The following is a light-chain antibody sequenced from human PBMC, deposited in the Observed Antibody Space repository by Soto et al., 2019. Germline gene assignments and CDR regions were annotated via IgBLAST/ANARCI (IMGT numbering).Light chain of an antibody. J-gene: IGKJ1*01. Sequence: EIVLTQSPGTLSLSPGERATLSCRASQSISSSSLVWYQQKPGQAPRLLIYGASSRATGIPDRFSGSGSGTDFTLTISSREPEDFAVYFCHHCGGSQPFGQGTKVETK. CDR2: GAS. CDR1: QSISSSS. CDR3: HHCGGSQP. V-gene: IGKV3-20*01.